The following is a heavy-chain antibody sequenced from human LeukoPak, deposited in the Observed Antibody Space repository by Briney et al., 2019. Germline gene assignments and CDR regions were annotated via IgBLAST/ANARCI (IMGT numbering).Heavy chain of an antibody. CDR1: GFTVSSNY. D-gene: IGHD2-21*02. J-gene: IGHJ4*02. CDR3: ARDYCGGDCYIDY. Sequence: PGGSLRLSCAASGFTVSSNYMSWVRQAPGKGLEWVSVIYSGGSTYYADSVKGRFTISRDNSKNTLCLQMNSLRAEDTAVYYCARDYCGGDCYIDYWGQGTLVTVSS. V-gene: IGHV3-53*01. CDR2: IYSGGST.